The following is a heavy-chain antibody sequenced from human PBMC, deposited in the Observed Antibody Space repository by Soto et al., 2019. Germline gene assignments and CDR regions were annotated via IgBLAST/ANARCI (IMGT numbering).Heavy chain of an antibody. CDR1: GFTFSNYA. CDR2: ISYDGSKK. J-gene: IGHJ4*02. CDR3: ARAGEYREFDY. V-gene: IGHV3-30-3*01. D-gene: IGHD3-16*01. Sequence: GGSLRLSCAASGFTFSNYAIHWVRQAPGKGLEWVAVISYDGSKKYYADSVKGRFTISRDNSKSTLHLQMNSLRVEDTAVYYCARAGEYREFDYWGQGTLVTVSS.